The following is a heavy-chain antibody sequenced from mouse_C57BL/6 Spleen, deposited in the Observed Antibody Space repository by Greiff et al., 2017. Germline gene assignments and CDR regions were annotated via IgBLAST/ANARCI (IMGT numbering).Heavy chain of an antibody. D-gene: IGHD1-1*01. CDR2: IDPANGNT. V-gene: IGHV14-3*01. J-gene: IGHJ4*01. CDR1: GFNIKNTS. CDR3: ARGTTVVAPYAMDY. Sequence: VQLQQSVAELVRPGASVKLSCTASGFNIKNTSMHWVKQRPEQGLEWIGRIDPANGNTKYAPKFQGKATITADTSSNTAYLQLSSLTSEDTAIYYCARGTTVVAPYAMDYWGQGTSVTVSS.